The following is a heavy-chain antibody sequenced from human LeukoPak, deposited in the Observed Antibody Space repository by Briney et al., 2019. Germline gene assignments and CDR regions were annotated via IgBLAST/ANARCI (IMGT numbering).Heavy chain of an antibody. Sequence: PSETLSLTCTVSGGSISSYSGSWIRQPPGKGLEWVGYIYYSGSTTYNPSLNSRVTISVGTSKNPFSLKMSSVTAAGTSVYYCARFYYCGSGSYYKAYYFDYWGEGALVTVSS. CDR1: GGSISSYS. CDR3: ARFYYCGSGSYYKAYYFDY. CDR2: IYYSGST. J-gene: IGHJ4*02. D-gene: IGHD3-10*01. V-gene: IGHV4-59*08.